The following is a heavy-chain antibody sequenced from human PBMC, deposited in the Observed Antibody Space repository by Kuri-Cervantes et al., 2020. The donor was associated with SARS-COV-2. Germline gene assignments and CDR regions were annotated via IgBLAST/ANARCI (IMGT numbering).Heavy chain of an antibody. CDR3: ARDLGGSYYGY. D-gene: IGHD1-26*01. CDR1: GGTFSSYA. CDR2: IIPIIGTP. V-gene: IGHV1-69*13. J-gene: IGHJ4*02. Sequence: SVKVSCKASGGTFSSYALSWVRQAPGQGHEWMGGIIPIIGTPNYAQKFQGRVTITADESTSTGYLGLSSLRSEDTAVYYCARDLGGSYYGYWGQGTLVTVSS.